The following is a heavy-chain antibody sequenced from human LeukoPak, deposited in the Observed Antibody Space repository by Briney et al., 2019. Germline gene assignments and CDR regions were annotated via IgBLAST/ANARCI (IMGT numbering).Heavy chain of an antibody. J-gene: IGHJ4*02. CDR2: SYYNGRT. V-gene: IGHV4-59*01. CDR3: ARGGGYSGYDNYFDY. D-gene: IGHD5-12*01. Sequence: SETLSLTCTVSGGSISTYHWSWIRQPPGKGLEWIGYSYYNGRTSYNPSLKSRVIISVDASKNQFSLRLTSVTTADTAVYFCARGGGYSGYDNYFDYWGQGALVTASS. CDR1: GGSISTYH.